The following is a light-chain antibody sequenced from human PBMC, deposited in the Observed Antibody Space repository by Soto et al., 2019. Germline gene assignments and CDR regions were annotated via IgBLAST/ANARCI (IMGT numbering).Light chain of an antibody. V-gene: IGLV2-14*01. Sequence: QSVLTQPASVSGSPGQSITISCTGTSSDVGGYDYVSWYQLHPGKAPKLMVFEVSNRPSGVSYRFSGSKSGNTASLTISGLQAEDEADYFCSSYSLSTAYLFGPGTKLTVL. J-gene: IGLJ1*01. CDR3: SSYSLSTAYL. CDR2: EVS. CDR1: SSDVGGYDY.